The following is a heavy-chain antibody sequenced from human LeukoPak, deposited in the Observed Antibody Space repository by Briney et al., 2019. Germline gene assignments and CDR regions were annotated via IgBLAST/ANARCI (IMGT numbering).Heavy chain of an antibody. CDR3: ARGRITRVRGVTTRFDY. V-gene: IGHV4-34*01. J-gene: IGHJ4*02. Sequence: SETLSLTCAVYGGSFSGYYWSWIRQPPGKGLEWIGEINHSGSTNYNPSLKSRVTISVDTSKNQFSLKLSSVTAADTAVYYCARGRITRVRGVTTRFDYWGQGTLVTVSS. CDR2: INHSGST. D-gene: IGHD3-10*01. CDR1: GGSFSGYY.